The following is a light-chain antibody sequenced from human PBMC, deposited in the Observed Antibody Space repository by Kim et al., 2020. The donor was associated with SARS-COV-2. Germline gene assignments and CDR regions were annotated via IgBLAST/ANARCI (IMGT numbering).Light chain of an antibody. J-gene: IGKJ1*01. CDR3: QLSYSTPWM. CDR2: VAS. Sequence: ASVGDRVSITCRASQSISRYLNWYQQKAGKAPELLLYVASNLQSGVPSRFSGSGSGRDFTLTISSLQPEDFATYYCQLSYSTPWMFGQGTKVEIK. CDR1: QSISRY. V-gene: IGKV1-39*01.